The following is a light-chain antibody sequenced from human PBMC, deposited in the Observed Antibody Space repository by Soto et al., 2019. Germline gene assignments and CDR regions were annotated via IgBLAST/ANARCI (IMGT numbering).Light chain of an antibody. CDR1: QSIGRW. V-gene: IGKV1-5*03. J-gene: IGKJ1*01. CDR2: EAS. CDR3: QQYESYRT. Sequence: DIQMTQSPSTLSAYVGDRVTITCRASQSIGRWLAWYQQKPGKAPKLLIYEASSLESGVSSRFRGSGSGTEFTLTITLLQPDDFATYYCQQYESYRTFGPGTKVEIK.